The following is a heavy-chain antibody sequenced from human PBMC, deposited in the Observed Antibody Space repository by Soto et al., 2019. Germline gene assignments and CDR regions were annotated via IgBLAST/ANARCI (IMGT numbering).Heavy chain of an antibody. Sequence: SVKVSCKASGGTFSSYAISWVRQAPGQGLEWMGGIIPIFGTANYAQKFQGRVTITADKSKNTLYVQMSSLRDEDTAVYYCAKGRYYCGSASCYGDYNGMDVWGQGTTVTVSS. CDR2: IIPIFGTA. V-gene: IGHV1-69*06. CDR3: AKGRYYCGSASCYGDYNGMDV. D-gene: IGHD2-2*01. J-gene: IGHJ6*02. CDR1: GGTFSSYA.